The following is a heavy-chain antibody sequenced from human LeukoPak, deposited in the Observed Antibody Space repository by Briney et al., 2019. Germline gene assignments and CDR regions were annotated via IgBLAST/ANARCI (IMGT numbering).Heavy chain of an antibody. D-gene: IGHD4-23*01. CDR2: INPSGGST. CDR3: ARFGSTVVTPLPFDY. V-gene: IGHV1-46*01. Sequence: ASVTVSCKASGYTFTSYYMHWVRQAPGQGLEWMGIINPSGGSTSYAQKFQGRVTMTRDTSTSTVYMELSSLRSEDTAVYYCARFGSTVVTPLPFDYWGQGTLVTVSS. CDR1: GYTFTSYY. J-gene: IGHJ4*02.